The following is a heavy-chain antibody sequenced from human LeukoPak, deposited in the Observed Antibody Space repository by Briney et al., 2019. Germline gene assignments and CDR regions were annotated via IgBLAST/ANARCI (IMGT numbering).Heavy chain of an antibody. CDR2: IRGNADTT. D-gene: IGHD3-22*01. CDR3: AKGHADSSGYYYFDS. J-gene: IGHJ4*02. V-gene: IGHV3-23*01. CDR1: GFIFSNYG. Sequence: GGTLRLSCAASGFIFSNYGMSWVRQAPGKGLEWVSGIRGNADTTYYADSVKGRFSIFRDNSKNMLYLQMNSLRVEDTAVYYCAKGHADSSGYYYFDSWGQGTLVTVSS.